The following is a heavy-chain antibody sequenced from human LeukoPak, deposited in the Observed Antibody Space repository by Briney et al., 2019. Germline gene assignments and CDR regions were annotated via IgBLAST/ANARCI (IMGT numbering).Heavy chain of an antibody. J-gene: IGHJ4*02. D-gene: IGHD3-10*01. Sequence: GGSLRLTCAASGFTFSSSWMAWVRQPPGKGLEWVANINQAGSAKNYVDSVKGRFTISRDNGKHSLYLQMNSMGAEDTALYYCARDYYTSGSHGGQETLVIVS. CDR3: ARDYYTSGSH. V-gene: IGHV3-7*01. CDR1: GFTFSSSW. CDR2: INQAGSAK.